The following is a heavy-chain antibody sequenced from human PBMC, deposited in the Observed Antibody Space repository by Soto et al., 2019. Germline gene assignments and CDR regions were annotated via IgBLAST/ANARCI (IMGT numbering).Heavy chain of an antibody. CDR3: SRSRSWNYDHQYYYMDV. CDR2: IDMSSINS. Sequence: GGSLRLSCEVSGFPLTSSVMNWVRQAPGKGLEWVSSIDMSSINSYYGDSVKGRFIVSRDNANNLLYLQMNSLKAEDTAVYYCSRSRSWNYDHQYYYMDVWGTGTTVTVSS. J-gene: IGHJ6*03. D-gene: IGHD1-7*01. V-gene: IGHV3-21*06. CDR1: GFPLTSSV.